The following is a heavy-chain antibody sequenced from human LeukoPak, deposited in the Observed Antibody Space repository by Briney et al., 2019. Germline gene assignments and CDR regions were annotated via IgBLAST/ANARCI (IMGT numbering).Heavy chain of an antibody. D-gene: IGHD6-19*01. Sequence: PSQTLSLTCTVSGGSISSYYWSWIRQPPGKGLEWIGEINHSGSTNYNPSLKSRVTISVDTSKNQFSLKLSSVTAADTAVYYCARRGSGWYVGWFDPWGQGTLVTVSS. V-gene: IGHV4-34*01. CDR2: INHSGST. CDR3: ARRGSGWYVGWFDP. CDR1: GGSISSYY. J-gene: IGHJ5*02.